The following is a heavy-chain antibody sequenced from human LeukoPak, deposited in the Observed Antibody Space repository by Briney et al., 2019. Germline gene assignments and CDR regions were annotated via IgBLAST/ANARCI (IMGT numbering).Heavy chain of an antibody. Sequence: SVKVSCKASGGTFSSYSISWVRQAPGQGLEWMGGIIPIFGIANYAQKFKGRVTMTTDISRSTAYMEVRSLRSDDTAVYYCARDLGASTVIFFDFWGQGTLVTVSS. CDR3: ARDLGASTVIFFDF. D-gene: IGHD4-11*01. CDR1: GGTFSSYS. CDR2: IIPIFGIA. V-gene: IGHV1-69*10. J-gene: IGHJ4*02.